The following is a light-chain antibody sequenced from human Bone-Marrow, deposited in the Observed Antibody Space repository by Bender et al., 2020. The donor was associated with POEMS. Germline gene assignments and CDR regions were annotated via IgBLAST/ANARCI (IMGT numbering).Light chain of an antibody. J-gene: IGLJ2*01. CDR3: SSITPSSGFL. CDR2: DVS. Sequence: QSALTQPASVSGSPGQSITISCTGTSSDVGGYNYVSWYQQHPGKAPKLMIYDVSNRPSGVSNRFSGSKSGNTASLTISGLRAEDEADYYCSSITPSSGFLFGGGTRLTVL. V-gene: IGLV2-14*01. CDR1: SSDVGGYNY.